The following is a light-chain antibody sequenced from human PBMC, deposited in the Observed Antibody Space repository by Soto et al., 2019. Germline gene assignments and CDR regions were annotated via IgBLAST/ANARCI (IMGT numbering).Light chain of an antibody. Sequence: DIPMTQSPSTLSASVGDRVTITCRASQTISSGLAWYQQKPGKAPKVLIYDASTLESGVPSRFSGSGSGTEFTLTISSQQPDDFATYYCQQYKIYKTFGQGTKVEIK. CDR2: DAS. CDR1: QTISSG. CDR3: QQYKIYKT. V-gene: IGKV1-5*01. J-gene: IGKJ1*01.